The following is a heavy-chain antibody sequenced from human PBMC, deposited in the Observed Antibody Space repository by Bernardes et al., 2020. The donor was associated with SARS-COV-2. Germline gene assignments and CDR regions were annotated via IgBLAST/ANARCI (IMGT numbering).Heavy chain of an antibody. V-gene: IGHV1-58*02. Sequence: SVKVSCKASGFTFTSSAMQWVRQARGQRLEWIGWIVVGSGNTNYAQKFQERVTITRDMSTSTAYMELGSLRSEDTAVYYCAADFAVGATNTYYYYGMDVWGQGTTVTVSS. CDR1: GFTFTSSA. D-gene: IGHD1-26*01. CDR2: IVVGSGNT. J-gene: IGHJ6*02. CDR3: AADFAVGATNTYYYYGMDV.